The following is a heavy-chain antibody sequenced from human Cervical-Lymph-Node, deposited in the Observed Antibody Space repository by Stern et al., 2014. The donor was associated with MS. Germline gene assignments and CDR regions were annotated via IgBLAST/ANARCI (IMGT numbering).Heavy chain of an antibody. V-gene: IGHV1-69*01. D-gene: IGHD6-13*01. CDR2: IFPVFGTP. Sequence: VQLVESGAEVTQPGSSVKVSCKASGGTFSKFPSSWVRQAPGQGLEWMEGIFPVFGTPTYAQEFRGRVTITADVSTSTVYMELSSLRSDDTAVYYCALSSETSDRWYSLGYDLWGQGTLVTVSS. CDR3: ALSSETSDRWYSLGYDL. J-gene: IGHJ5*02. CDR1: GGTFSKFP.